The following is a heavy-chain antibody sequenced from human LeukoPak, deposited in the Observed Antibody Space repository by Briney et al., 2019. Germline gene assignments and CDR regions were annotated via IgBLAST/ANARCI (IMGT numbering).Heavy chain of an antibody. CDR2: IIPIFGTA. CDR1: GGTFSSYA. D-gene: IGHD4-17*01. V-gene: IGHV1-69*06. J-gene: IGHJ4*02. Sequence: ASVKVSCKASGGTFSSYAISWVRQAPGQGLEWMGRIIPIFGTANYAQKFQGRVTITAYKSTSTAYMELSSLRSEDTAVYYCASTTVTNEVDYWGQGTLVTVSS. CDR3: ASTTVTNEVDY.